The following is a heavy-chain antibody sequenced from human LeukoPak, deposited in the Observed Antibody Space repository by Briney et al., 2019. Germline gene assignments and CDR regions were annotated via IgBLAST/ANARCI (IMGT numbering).Heavy chain of an antibody. CDR1: GASIRSYY. J-gene: IGHJ4*02. Sequence: SETLSLPCAVFGASIRSYYWTWVRQPPGKGLEWIGYVHYSGSSNYTPSLKSRVTMSVDTSKNQFSLRLTSVTAADTAVHYCAKVGGSGHLDYWGQGTLVSVSS. CDR2: VHYSGSS. CDR3: AKVGGSGHLDY. V-gene: IGHV4-59*01. D-gene: IGHD6-19*01.